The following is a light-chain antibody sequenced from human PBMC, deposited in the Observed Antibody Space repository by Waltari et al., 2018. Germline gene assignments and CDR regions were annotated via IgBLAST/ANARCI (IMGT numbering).Light chain of an antibody. V-gene: IGLV2-14*03. CDR1: SSDIGGYKF. CDR2: DVT. J-gene: IGLJ2*01. CDR3: MSYRSDHTIV. Sequence: QSALTQPASVSGSPGQSITISCTGTSSDIGGYKFVSWYQKQPAKAPKLMIFDVTYRPSGVSPRLSGSKAGNTASLTISGRQADDEADYFRMSYRSDHTIVFGGGTKLTVL.